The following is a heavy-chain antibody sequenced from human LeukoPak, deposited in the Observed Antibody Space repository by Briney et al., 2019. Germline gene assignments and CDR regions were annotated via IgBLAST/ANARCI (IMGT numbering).Heavy chain of an antibody. CDR3: AKDIGSGWYYFDY. CDR1: GFIFSNYA. V-gene: IGHV3-30*04. D-gene: IGHD6-19*01. J-gene: IGHJ4*02. Sequence: GGSLRLSCAASGFIFSNYAMHWVRQAPGKGLEWVALISSDGSKIYYADSVKGRFTISRDNSKNTLYLQMNSLRAEDTAVYYCAKDIGSGWYYFDYWGQGTLVTVST. CDR2: ISSDGSKI.